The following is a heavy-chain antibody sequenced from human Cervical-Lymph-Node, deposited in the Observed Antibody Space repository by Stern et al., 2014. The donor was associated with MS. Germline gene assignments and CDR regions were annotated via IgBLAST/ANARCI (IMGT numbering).Heavy chain of an antibody. D-gene: IGHD1-26*01. CDR1: GGSISSYY. Sequence: QLQLQESGQGLVKPSETLSLTCTVSGGSISSYYWSWIRQPPGKGLEWIGYIYYSGSTNYNPSLKSRVTISVDTSKNQFSLKLSSVTAADTAVYYCARDRGGAADYWGQGTLVTVSS. V-gene: IGHV4-59*01. CDR2: IYYSGST. J-gene: IGHJ4*02. CDR3: ARDRGGAADY.